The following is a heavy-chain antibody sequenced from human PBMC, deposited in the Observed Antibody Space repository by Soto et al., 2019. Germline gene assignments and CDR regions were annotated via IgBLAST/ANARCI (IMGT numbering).Heavy chain of an antibody. V-gene: IGHV1-69*01. CDR1: GGTFSSFA. D-gene: IGHD3-22*01. CDR3: ARSTYYYDSSGYYSRPWGPYDV. CDR2: SIPMFGTA. Sequence: QVQLVQSGAEVKKPGSSVKVSCTASGGTFSSFAISWVRQAPGQGLEWMGGSIPMFGTANYAQKFQGRVTITADESTSTAYMELSSLRFEDTAVYYCARSTYYYDSSGYYSRPWGPYDVWGQGTVVTVSS. J-gene: IGHJ3*01.